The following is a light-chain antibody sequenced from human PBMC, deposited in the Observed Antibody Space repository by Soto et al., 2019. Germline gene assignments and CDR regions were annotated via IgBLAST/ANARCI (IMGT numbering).Light chain of an antibody. CDR1: SSNVGSNT. Sequence: QSVLTQPPSASGTPGQKVTISCSGSSSNVGSNTVNWYQQLPGTAPKLLIFNNNQRPSGVPDRFSGSKSGTSASLAISGLQSEDEGDYYCAAWDDSPNGVVFGGGTKLTVL. J-gene: IGLJ3*02. CDR2: NNN. V-gene: IGLV1-44*01. CDR3: AAWDDSPNGVV.